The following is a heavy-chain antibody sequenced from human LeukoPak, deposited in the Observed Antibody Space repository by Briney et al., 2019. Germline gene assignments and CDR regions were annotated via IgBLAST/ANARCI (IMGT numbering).Heavy chain of an antibody. CDR3: ARDKWELVL. V-gene: IGHV3-23*01. Sequence: GGSLRLSCAASGFTFSSYAMSWVRQAPGKGLEWVSAISGSGGSTYYADSVKGRFTISRDNAKNSLYLQMNSLRAEDTAVYYCARDKWELVLWGQGTLVTVPS. CDR1: GFTFSSYA. J-gene: IGHJ4*02. D-gene: IGHD1-26*01. CDR2: ISGSGGST.